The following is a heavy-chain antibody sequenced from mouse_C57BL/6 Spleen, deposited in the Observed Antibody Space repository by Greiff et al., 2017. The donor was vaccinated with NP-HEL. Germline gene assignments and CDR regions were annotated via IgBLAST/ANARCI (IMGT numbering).Heavy chain of an antibody. J-gene: IGHJ1*03. CDR2: ISSGGSYT. D-gene: IGHD1-1*01. CDR3: ARQGSSYRYFGV. Sequence: EVQLVESGGDLVKPGGSLKLSCAASGFTFSSYGMSWVRQTPDKRLEWVATISSGGSYTYYPDSVKGRFTISRDNAKNTLYLQMSSLKSEDTAMYYCARQGSSYRYFGVWGTGTTVTVSS. CDR1: GFTFSSYG. V-gene: IGHV5-6*01.